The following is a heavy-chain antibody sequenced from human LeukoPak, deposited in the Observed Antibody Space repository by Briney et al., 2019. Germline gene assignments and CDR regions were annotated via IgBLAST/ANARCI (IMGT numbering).Heavy chain of an antibody. CDR3: ARDPTTGYYYYFLDV. J-gene: IGHJ6*03. CDR2: INPYSAGT. V-gene: IGHV1-2*02. CDR1: GYTFTDNY. D-gene: IGHD4-17*01. Sequence: ASVKVSCKASGYTFTDNYIHWVRQAPGQGLEYMGWINPYSAGTNYAQNFQGRVTMTRDTSISTAFMELSRPRSDDTAVYYCARDPTTGYYYYFLDVWGKGTTVTVSS.